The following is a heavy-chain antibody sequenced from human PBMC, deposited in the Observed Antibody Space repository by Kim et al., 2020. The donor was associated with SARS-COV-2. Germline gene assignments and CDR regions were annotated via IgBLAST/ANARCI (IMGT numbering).Heavy chain of an antibody. J-gene: IGHJ3*02. D-gene: IGHD7-27*01. Sequence: ADSVKGRFTISRDNAKNSLYLQMNSLRAEDTAVYYCAGLNWGRTNDAFDIWGQGTMVTVSS. V-gene: IGHV3-48*03. CDR3: AGLNWGRTNDAFDI.